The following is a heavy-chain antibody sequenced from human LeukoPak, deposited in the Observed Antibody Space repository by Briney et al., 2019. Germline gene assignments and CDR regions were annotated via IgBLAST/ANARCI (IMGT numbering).Heavy chain of an antibody. CDR1: GFSFSSYE. Sequence: GGSLRLSCAASGFSFSSYEMNWVRQAPGKGLEWVSYISSSGKTIYYADSVKGRVTISRDNAKNSLFLKMNSLRAEDTAVYYCGRSGFCNSVSCDGLDLRGQGTLVTVPP. V-gene: IGHV3-48*03. CDR3: GRSGFCNSVSCDGLDL. CDR2: ISSSGKTI. J-gene: IGHJ4*02. D-gene: IGHD2/OR15-2a*01.